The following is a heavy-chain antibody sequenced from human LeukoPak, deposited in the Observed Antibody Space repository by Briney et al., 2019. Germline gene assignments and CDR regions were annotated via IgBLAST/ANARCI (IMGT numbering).Heavy chain of an antibody. Sequence: GGSLRLSCAASGFTVSNIYMNWVRQAPGEGLEWVSILYSGGGTYYADSVKGRFTISRDNSKNALYLQMNSLRAEDTAVYYCARDGSGGYRNRGVFDIWGQGTMVTVSS. V-gene: IGHV3-53*01. CDR2: LYSGGGT. CDR3: ARDGSGGYRNRGVFDI. J-gene: IGHJ3*02. D-gene: IGHD5-18*01. CDR1: GFTVSNIY.